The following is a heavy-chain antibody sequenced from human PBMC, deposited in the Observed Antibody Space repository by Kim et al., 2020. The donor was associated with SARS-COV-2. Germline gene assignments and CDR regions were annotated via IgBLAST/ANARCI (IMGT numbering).Heavy chain of an antibody. J-gene: IGHJ6*02. Sequence: ASVKVSCKASGYTFTSYYMHWVRQAPGQGLEWMGIINPSGGSTSYAQKFQGRVTMTRDTSTSTVYMELSSLRSEDTAVYYCARVGGSGYYYDYYYYGMDVWGQGATVTVSS. V-gene: IGHV1-46*01. D-gene: IGHD3-22*01. CDR3: ARVGGSGYYYDYYYYGMDV. CDR2: INPSGGST. CDR1: GYTFTSYY.